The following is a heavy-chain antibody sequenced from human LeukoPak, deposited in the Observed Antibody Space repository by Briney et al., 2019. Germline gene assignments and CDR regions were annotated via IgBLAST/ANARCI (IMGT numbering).Heavy chain of an antibody. CDR2: IKSKTDGWTT. V-gene: IGHV3-15*05. CDR3: NTDAGSSWYFFYVRDPDY. CDR1: RFTFNNAC. J-gene: IGHJ4*02. D-gene: IGHD6-13*01. Sequence: AGSITLARSAYRFTFNNACMGWDRQAAGGVLGWVGLIKSKTDGWTTDYAAPVKGRFNISRDDSRNTLYLQMNSLKTEDTAVYYCNTDAGSSWYFFYVRDPDYWGQGTLVTVSS.